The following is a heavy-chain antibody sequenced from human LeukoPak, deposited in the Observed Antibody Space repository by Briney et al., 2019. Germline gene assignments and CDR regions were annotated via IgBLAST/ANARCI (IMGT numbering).Heavy chain of an antibody. Sequence: GASLKICCKGSGYSITSYWIGWVRQMPGKVLEWVGIIYYGGYATRYSPSFQGQVTISADKSISTAYLQWSSLKASDTAMYYCARRSRVRGVRLYYFDYWGQGTLVTVSS. CDR1: GYSITSYW. CDR2: IYYGGYAT. CDR3: ARRSRVRGVRLYYFDY. V-gene: IGHV5-51*01. D-gene: IGHD3-10*01. J-gene: IGHJ4*02.